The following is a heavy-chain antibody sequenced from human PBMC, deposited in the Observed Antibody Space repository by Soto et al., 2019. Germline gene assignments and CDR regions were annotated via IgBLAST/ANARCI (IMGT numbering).Heavy chain of an antibody. CDR3: ATSYGSGSSHFDS. Sequence: QVRLVQSGAEVKKPGSSVKVSCTASGGTFNSYTINWVRQAPGQRLEWVGRVNPIVGMSSSASKFQGRVTMTADKSTSKAYTALTGLKSEDTAVYYGATSYGSGSSHFDSWGQGTLVTVS. CDR2: VNPIVGMS. CDR1: GGTFNSYT. V-gene: IGHV1-69*02. D-gene: IGHD3-10*01. J-gene: IGHJ4*02.